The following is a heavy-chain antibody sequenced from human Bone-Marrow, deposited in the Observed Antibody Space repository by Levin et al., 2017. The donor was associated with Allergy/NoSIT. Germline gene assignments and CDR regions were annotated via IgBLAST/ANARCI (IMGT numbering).Heavy chain of an antibody. V-gene: IGHV3-23*01. Sequence: HPGESLKISCAASGFTFSSYAMSWVRQAPGKGLEWVSAISGSGGSTYYADSVKGRFTISRDNSKNTLYLQMNSLRAEDTAVYYCAKDPVAGTLRLSWFDPWGQGTLVTVSS. J-gene: IGHJ5*02. D-gene: IGHD6-19*01. CDR2: ISGSGGST. CDR3: AKDPVAGTLRLSWFDP. CDR1: GFTFSSYA.